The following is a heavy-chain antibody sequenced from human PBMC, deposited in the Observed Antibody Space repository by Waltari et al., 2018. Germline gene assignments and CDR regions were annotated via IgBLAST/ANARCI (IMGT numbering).Heavy chain of an antibody. CDR3: ARDPGVVTPWYFDL. V-gene: IGHV4-59*11. CDR1: GGSITNQY. J-gene: IGHJ2*01. CDR2: IFYTGST. D-gene: IGHD3-22*01. Sequence: QVQLAESGPGLVKPSETLSLTCTISGGSITNQYWSWIRQPPGKGLECIGHIFYTGSTTYSPSLESRVTISLDRSKNQFSLRLTSVTAADTAIYYCARDPGVVTPWYFDLWGRGTLVTVSS.